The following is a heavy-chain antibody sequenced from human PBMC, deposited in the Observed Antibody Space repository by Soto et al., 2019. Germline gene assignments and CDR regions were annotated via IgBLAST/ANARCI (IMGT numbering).Heavy chain of an antibody. CDR2: IYYSGNT. Sequence: LPETLSLTCTVSGGSIVTGSYYWGWIRQPPGKGLEWLGHIYYSGNTYYPPSLKSRVTISVDTSKNQFSLRLSSVTAADTAVYYCARLPQEYNYYGMDVWGQGTTVTVSS. D-gene: IGHD1-1*01. CDR3: ARLPQEYNYYGMDV. CDR1: GGSIVTGSYY. J-gene: IGHJ6*02. V-gene: IGHV4-39*01.